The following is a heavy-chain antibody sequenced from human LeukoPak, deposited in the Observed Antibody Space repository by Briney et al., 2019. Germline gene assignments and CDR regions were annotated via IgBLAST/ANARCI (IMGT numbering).Heavy chain of an antibody. CDR1: GGSISSYY. V-gene: IGHV4-59*01. Sequence: SETLSLTCTVSGGSISSYYWSWIRQPPGKGLEWIGYIYYSESTNYNPSLKSRVTISVDTSKNQFSLKLSSVTAADTAVYYCASDLDYGSGSTFSYWGQGTLVTVSS. J-gene: IGHJ4*02. D-gene: IGHD3-10*01. CDR3: ASDLDYGSGSTFSY. CDR2: IYYSEST.